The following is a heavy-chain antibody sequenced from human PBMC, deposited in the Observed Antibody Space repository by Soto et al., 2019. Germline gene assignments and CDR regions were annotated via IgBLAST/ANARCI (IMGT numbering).Heavy chain of an antibody. Sequence: SQTLSLTCAISGDSVSSNSAAWNWIRQSPSRGLEWLGRTYYRSKWYNDYAVSVKSRITINPDTSKNQFSLQLNSVTPEDTAVYYCASSTHGSGSLMGYFDYRGQGTLVTASS. J-gene: IGHJ4*02. V-gene: IGHV6-1*01. CDR1: GDSVSSNSAA. CDR2: TYYRSKWYN. D-gene: IGHD3-10*01. CDR3: ASSTHGSGSLMGYFDY.